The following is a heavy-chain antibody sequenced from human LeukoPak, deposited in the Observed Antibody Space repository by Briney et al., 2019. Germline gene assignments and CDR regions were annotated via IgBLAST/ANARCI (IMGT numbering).Heavy chain of an antibody. CDR1: GFTFSSYG. D-gene: IGHD3-3*01. V-gene: IGHV3-30*02. J-gene: IGHJ4*02. CDR2: IRYDGSNK. CDR3: ANLKYDFWSGYYRSRATFDY. Sequence: GGSLRLSCAASGFTFSSYGMHWVRQAPGKGLEWVAFIRYDGSNKYYADSVKGRFTISRDNSKNTLHLQMNSLRAEDTAVYYCANLKYDFWSGYYRSRATFDYWGQGTLVTVSS.